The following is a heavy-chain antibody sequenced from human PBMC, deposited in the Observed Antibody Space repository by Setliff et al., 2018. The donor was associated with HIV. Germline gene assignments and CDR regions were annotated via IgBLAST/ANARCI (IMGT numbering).Heavy chain of an antibody. CDR1: GGSISSSSYY. D-gene: IGHD2-2*01. CDR3: ARFDGSRVPAADYYFDY. V-gene: IGHV4-39*01. J-gene: IGHJ4*02. CDR2: IYYSGST. Sequence: SETLSLTCTVSGGSISSSSYYWGWIRQPPGKGLEWIGSIYYSGSTYCNPSLKSRVTISVDTSKNQFPLKLSSVTAADTAVYYCARFDGSRVPAADYYFDYWGQGTLVTVSS.